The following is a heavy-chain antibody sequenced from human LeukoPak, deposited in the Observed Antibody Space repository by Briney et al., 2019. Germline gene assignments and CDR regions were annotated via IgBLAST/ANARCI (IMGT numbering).Heavy chain of an antibody. CDR3: AKVLRWELNSFDY. D-gene: IGHD1-26*01. V-gene: IGHV3-30*02. Sequence: GGSLRLSCAASGFTVSSNYMSWVRQAPGKELEWVAFIRYDGSNKYYADSVKGRFTISRDNSKNTLYLQMNSLRAEDTAVYYCAKVLRWELNSFDYWGQGTLVTVSS. CDR1: GFTVSSNY. J-gene: IGHJ4*02. CDR2: IRYDGSNK.